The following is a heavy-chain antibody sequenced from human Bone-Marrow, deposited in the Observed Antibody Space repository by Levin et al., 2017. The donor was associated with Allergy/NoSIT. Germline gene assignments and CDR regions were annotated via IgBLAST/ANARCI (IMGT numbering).Heavy chain of an antibody. CDR3: AGYDTSAYHSPFDY. CDR1: GFIFSNYA. J-gene: IGHJ4*02. CDR2: ISGSGGNT. Sequence: SCAASGFIFSNYAMNWVRQAPGNGLEWVSQISGSGGNTHYADSVKGRFTISRDNSKNTLYLQMNSLRVEDTAVYYCAGYDTSAYHSPFDYWGQGTLVTVSS. D-gene: IGHD3-22*01. V-gene: IGHV3-23*01.